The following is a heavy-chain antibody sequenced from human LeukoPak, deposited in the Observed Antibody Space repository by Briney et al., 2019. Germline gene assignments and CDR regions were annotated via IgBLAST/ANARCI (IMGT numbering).Heavy chain of an antibody. CDR1: GYTFTNYG. CDR2: ISVYNGNT. J-gene: IGHJ3*02. V-gene: IGHV1-18*01. D-gene: IGHD2-2*01. Sequence: GASVKVSCKASGYTFTNYGISWVRQAPGQGLEWMGWISVYNGNTNYAQKLQGRVTMTTDTSTSTAYMELRSLRSDDTAVYYCARSGFQYCSSTSCAAFDIWGQGTMVTVSS. CDR3: ARSGFQYCSSTSCAAFDI.